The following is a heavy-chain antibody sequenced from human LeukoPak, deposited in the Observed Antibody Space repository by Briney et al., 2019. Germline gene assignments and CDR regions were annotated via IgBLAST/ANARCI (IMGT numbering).Heavy chain of an antibody. CDR2: ISSSSSYI. CDR1: GFTFSSYA. J-gene: IGHJ4*02. D-gene: IGHD3-10*01. CDR3: ADSGGYYGSGSLDY. Sequence: PGGSLRLSCAASGFTFSSYAMNWVRQAPGKGLEWVSSISSSSSYIYYADSVKGRFTISRDNAKNSLYLQMNSLRAEDTAVYYCADSGGYYGSGSLDYWGQGTLVTVSS. V-gene: IGHV3-21*01.